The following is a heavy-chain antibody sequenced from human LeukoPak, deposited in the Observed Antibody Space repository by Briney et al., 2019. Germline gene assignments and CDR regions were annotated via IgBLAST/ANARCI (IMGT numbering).Heavy chain of an antibody. J-gene: IGHJ4*02. V-gene: IGHV3-23*01. CDR1: GFNFGSYA. CDR2: ISGDADST. CDR3: ARSGSPEVSRAVALPDY. Sequence: PGGSLRLSCAASGFNFGSYAMSWVRQAPGKGLEWVSTISGDADSTYFADSVKGRFTISRDNSKNTLWLHVNSLRAEDTAVYYCARSGSPEVSRAVALPDYWGQGTLVTVSS. D-gene: IGHD6-19*01.